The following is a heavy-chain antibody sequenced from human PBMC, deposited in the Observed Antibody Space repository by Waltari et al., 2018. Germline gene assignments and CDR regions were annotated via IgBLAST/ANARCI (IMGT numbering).Heavy chain of an antibody. Sequence: EVQLVESGGGLVQPGRSLRLSWVGSGFTFDDYAMHWVRQAPGKGLEWVSGINWNSGSIGYGDSVKGRFIISRDNARNSVYLEMNGLTSEDTALYYCAKKNDEVFDRNGLVYDAFDMWGQGTVVTVSS. CDR2: INWNSGSI. CDR1: GFTFDDYA. CDR3: AKKNDEVFDRNGLVYDAFDM. D-gene: IGHD3-22*01. V-gene: IGHV3-9*01. J-gene: IGHJ3*02.